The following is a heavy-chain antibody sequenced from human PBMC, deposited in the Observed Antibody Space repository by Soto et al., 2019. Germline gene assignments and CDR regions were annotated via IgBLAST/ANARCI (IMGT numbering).Heavy chain of an antibody. V-gene: IGHV3-30*18. Sequence: GGSLRLSCAASGFPFSSYGMHWVRQAPGKGLEWVAVISYDGSNKYYADSVKGRFTISRDNSKNTLYLQMNSLRAEDTAVYYCAKDTAMVNFFDYWGQGTLVTVS. CDR3: AKDTAMVNFFDY. CDR1: GFPFSSYG. J-gene: IGHJ4*02. D-gene: IGHD5-18*01. CDR2: ISYDGSNK.